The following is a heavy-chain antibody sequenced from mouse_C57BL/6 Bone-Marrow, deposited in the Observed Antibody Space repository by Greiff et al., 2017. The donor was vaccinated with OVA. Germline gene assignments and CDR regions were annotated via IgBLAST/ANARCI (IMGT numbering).Heavy chain of an antibody. D-gene: IGHD1-1*01. CDR2: INPGSGGT. CDR1: GYAFTNYL. CDR3: ARRDYYGSRLDY. V-gene: IGHV1-54*01. J-gene: IGHJ2*01. Sequence: VQVVESGAELVRPGTSVKVSCKASGYAFTNYLIEWVKQRPGQGLEWIGVINPGSGGTNYNEKFKGKATLTADKSSSTAYMQLSSLTSEDSAVYFCARRDYYGSRLDYWGQGTTLTVSS.